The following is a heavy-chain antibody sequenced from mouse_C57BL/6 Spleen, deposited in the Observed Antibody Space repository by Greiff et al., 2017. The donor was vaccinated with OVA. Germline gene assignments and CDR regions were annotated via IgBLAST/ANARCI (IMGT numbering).Heavy chain of an antibody. CDR1: GYTFTEYT. CDR2: FYPGSGSI. D-gene: IGHD1-1*01. V-gene: IGHV1-62-2*01. J-gene: IGHJ1*03. CDR3: ARHEDHYGSSWGYFDV. Sequence: VKLMESGAELVKPGASVKLSCKASGYTFTEYTIHWVKQRSGQGLEWIGWFYPGSGSIKYNEKFKDKATLTADKSSSTVYMELSRLTSEDSAVYFCARHEDHYGSSWGYFDVWGTGTTVTVSS.